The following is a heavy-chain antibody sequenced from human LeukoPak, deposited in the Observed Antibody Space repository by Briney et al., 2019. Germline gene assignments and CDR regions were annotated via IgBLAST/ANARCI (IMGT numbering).Heavy chain of an antibody. CDR3: ARERAAVGATRLGMDV. V-gene: IGHV3-48*01. CDR2: ISSSSSTI. Sequence: GGSLRLSCAASGFTFSSYSMNWVRQAPGKGLEWVSYISSSSSTIYYADSVKGRFTISRDNAKNSLYLQMNSLRAEDTAVYYCARERAAVGATRLGMDVWGKGTTVTVSS. J-gene: IGHJ6*04. CDR1: GFTFSSYS. D-gene: IGHD1-26*01.